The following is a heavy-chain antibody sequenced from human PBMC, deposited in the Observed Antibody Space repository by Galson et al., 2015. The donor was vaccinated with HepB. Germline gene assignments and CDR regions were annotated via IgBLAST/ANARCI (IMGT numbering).Heavy chain of an antibody. CDR3: ARGVVYCSSTSCYGNWFNP. Sequence: SVKVSCKASGYTFTRYDINWVRQATGQGLEWMGWMNPNSGNTGYAQKFQGRVTMTRNTSISTAYMELSSLRSEDTAVYYCARGVVYCSSTSCYGNWFNPWGRGTLVTVSS. CDR1: GYTFTRYD. CDR2: MNPNSGNT. V-gene: IGHV1-8*01. J-gene: IGHJ5*02. D-gene: IGHD2-2*01.